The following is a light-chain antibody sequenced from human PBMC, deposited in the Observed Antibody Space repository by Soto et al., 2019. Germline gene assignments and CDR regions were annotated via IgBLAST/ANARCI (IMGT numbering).Light chain of an antibody. J-gene: IGLJ1*01. V-gene: IGLV2-14*01. Sequence: QSVLTQPASVSGSPGQSITISCTGISSDVGGYNLVSWYQQHPGKAPKLMIYEVSNRPSGVSNRFSGSKSGNTASLSISGLQAEDEADYYCSSYTSSSSYVFGAGTKVTVL. CDR2: EVS. CDR1: SSDVGGYNL. CDR3: SSYTSSSSYV.